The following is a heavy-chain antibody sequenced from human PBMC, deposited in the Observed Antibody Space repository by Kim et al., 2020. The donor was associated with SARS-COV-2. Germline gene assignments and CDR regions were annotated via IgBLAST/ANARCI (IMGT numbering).Heavy chain of an antibody. D-gene: IGHD3-22*01. J-gene: IGHJ3*02. CDR3: ARDRYYYDSSGFSDAFDI. V-gene: IGHV3-11*05. Sequence: VKGRFTSARDNAKNSLYLQMNSLRAEDTAVYYCARDRYYYDSSGFSDAFDIWGQGTMVTVSS.